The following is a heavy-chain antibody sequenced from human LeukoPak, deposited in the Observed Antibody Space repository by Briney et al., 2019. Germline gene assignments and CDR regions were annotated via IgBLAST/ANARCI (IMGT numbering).Heavy chain of an antibody. D-gene: IGHD6-19*01. J-gene: IGHJ4*02. CDR3: AKDWDIAVAGNIEY. V-gene: IGHV3-23*01. CDR1: GFTFRSYA. Sequence: GGSLRLSCAVSGFTFRSYAMTWVRQAPGKGLEWVSGISGSGDRIYYADSVKGRFTISRDNSKNTLYLQMNSLRAEDTAVYYCAKDWDIAVAGNIEYWGQGALVTVYS. CDR2: ISGSGDRI.